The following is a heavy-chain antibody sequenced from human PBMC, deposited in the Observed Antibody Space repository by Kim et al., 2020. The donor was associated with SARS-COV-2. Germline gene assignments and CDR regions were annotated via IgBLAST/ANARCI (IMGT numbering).Heavy chain of an antibody. V-gene: IGHV1-24*01. D-gene: IGHD6-13*01. CDR3: ATVGSLAAAPGHYYYYYMDV. CDR1: GYTLTELS. Sequence: ASVKVSCKVSGYTLTELSMHWVRQAPGKGLEWMGGFDPEDGETIYAQKFQGRVTMTEDTSTDTAYMELSSLRSEDTAVYYCATVGSLAAAPGHYYYYYMDVWGKGTTVTVSS. CDR2: FDPEDGET. J-gene: IGHJ6*03.